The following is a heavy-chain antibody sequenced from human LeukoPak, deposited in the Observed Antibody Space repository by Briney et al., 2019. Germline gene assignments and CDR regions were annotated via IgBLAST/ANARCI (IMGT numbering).Heavy chain of an antibody. V-gene: IGHV3-33*01. CDR1: GFTFSSYG. Sequence: GGSLRLSCAASGFTFSSYGMHWVRQAPGKGLEWVAVIWYDGSNKYYADSVKGRFTISRDNSKNTLYLQMNSLRAEDTAAYYCARNEIQLWSPFGYWGQGTLVTVSS. CDR2: IWYDGSNK. CDR3: ARNEIQLWSPFGY. J-gene: IGHJ4*02. D-gene: IGHD5-18*01.